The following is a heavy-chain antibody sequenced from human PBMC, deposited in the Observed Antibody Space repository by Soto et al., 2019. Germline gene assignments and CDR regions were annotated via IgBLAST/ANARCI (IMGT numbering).Heavy chain of an antibody. CDR1: GYTFTSYY. CDR2: INPSGGRT. Sequence: ASVKVSCKASGYTFTSYYMHWVRQAPGQGLEWMGIINPSGGRTSYAQKFQGRVTMTRDTSTSTVYMELSSLRSEDTAVYYCARVPSPFSATMVRGVLKSDAFDIWGQGTMVTVSS. D-gene: IGHD3-10*01. V-gene: IGHV1-46*03. CDR3: ARVPSPFSATMVRGVLKSDAFDI. J-gene: IGHJ3*02.